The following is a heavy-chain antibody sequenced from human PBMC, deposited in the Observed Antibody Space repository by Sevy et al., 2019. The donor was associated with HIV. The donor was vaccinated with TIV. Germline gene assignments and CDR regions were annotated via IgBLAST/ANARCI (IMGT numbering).Heavy chain of an antibody. J-gene: IGHJ4*02. CDR1: GFTFDDYA. CDR2: ISWNSGSI. Sequence: SLRLSCAASGFTFDDYAMHWVRQAPGKGLEWVSGISWNSGSIGYADSVKGRFTISRDNAKNSLYLQMNSLRAEDTALYYCAKGAWGFGEYYFDYWGQGTLVTVSS. V-gene: IGHV3-9*01. D-gene: IGHD3-10*01. CDR3: AKGAWGFGEYYFDY.